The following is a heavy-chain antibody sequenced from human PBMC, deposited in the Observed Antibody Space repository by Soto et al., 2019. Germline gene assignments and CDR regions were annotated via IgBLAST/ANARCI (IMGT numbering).Heavy chain of an antibody. CDR1: GFTFSSYS. CDR3: ARERMTTVTTAFDY. D-gene: IGHD4-17*01. J-gene: IGHJ4*02. CDR2: ISSSSSNI. Sequence: GGSLRLSCAASGFTFSSYSMNWVRQAPGKGLERVSYISSSSSNIYYADSVKGRFTISRDNAKNSLYLKMNSLRAEYTAVYYCARERMTTVTTAFDYWGQGTLVTVSS. V-gene: IGHV3-48*01.